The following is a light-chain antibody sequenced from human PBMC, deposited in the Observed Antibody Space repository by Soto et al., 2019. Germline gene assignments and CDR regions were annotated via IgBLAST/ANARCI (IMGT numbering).Light chain of an antibody. CDR2: EVS. CDR3: SSYAGRNNPV. Sequence: QSVLTQPPSASGSPGQSVTISCTGTSSDVGGYNYVSWYQQHPGKAPKLMIYEVSKRPSGVPDRFSGSKSGNTASLTVSGLQAEDEADYYCSSYAGRNNPVFGGGTQLTVL. V-gene: IGLV2-8*01. J-gene: IGLJ2*01. CDR1: SSDVGGYNY.